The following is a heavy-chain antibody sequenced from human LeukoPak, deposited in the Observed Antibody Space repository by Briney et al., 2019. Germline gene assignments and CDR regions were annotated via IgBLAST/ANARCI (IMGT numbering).Heavy chain of an antibody. CDR1: GGTFSSYA. CDR3: ARETGRRDYYDSSGYLEH. Sequence: ASVKVSCKASGGTFSSYAISWVRQAPGQGPEWMGWINPRSGGTNYAQNFQGRVTMTRDTSISTAYMELSRLVSDDTAVYYCARETGRRDYYDSSGYLEHWGQGTLVTVSS. V-gene: IGHV1-2*02. D-gene: IGHD3-22*01. J-gene: IGHJ4*02. CDR2: INPRSGGT.